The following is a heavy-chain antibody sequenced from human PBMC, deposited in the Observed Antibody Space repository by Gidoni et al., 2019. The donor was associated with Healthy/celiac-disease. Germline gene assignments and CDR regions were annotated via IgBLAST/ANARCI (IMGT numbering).Heavy chain of an antibody. CDR1: GFTFSSYA. J-gene: IGHJ4*02. CDR3: AKQERDIVVVPAAISYYFDY. D-gene: IGHD2-2*02. Sequence: EVQLLESGGGLVQPGGSLRLSCAASGFTFSSYALRWVRQAPGKGLEWVSAISGSGGSTYYADSVKGRFTISRDNSKNTLYLQMNSLRAEDTAVYYCAKQERDIVVVPAAISYYFDYWGQGTLVTVSS. V-gene: IGHV3-23*01. CDR2: ISGSGGST.